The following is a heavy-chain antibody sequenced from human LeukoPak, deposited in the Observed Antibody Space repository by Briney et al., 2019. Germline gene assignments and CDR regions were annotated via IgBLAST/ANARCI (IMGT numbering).Heavy chain of an antibody. Sequence: PSQTLSLTCAVSGGSISSGGYSWSWIRQPPGKGLEWIGYIYHSGSTYYNPSLKSRVTISVDRSKNQFSLKLSSVTAADTAVYYCGRGNDYVGAFDICGQGKMVNVSS. CDR1: GGSISSGGYS. V-gene: IGHV4-30-2*01. CDR3: GRGNDYVGAFDI. J-gene: IGHJ3*02. D-gene: IGHD4-17*01. CDR2: IYHSGST.